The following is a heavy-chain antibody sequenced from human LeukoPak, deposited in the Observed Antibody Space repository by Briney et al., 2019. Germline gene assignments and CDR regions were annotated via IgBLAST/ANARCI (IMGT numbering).Heavy chain of an antibody. CDR1: GGSISSGSYY. CDR3: ARFQVEYSSSDYYYYYYMDV. Sequence: SETLSLTCTVSGGSISSGSYYWSWIRQPAGEGLEWIGRIYTSGSTNYNPSLKSRVTISVDTSKNQFSLKLSSVTAADTAVYYCARFQVEYSSSDYYYYYYMDVWGKGTTVTVSS. D-gene: IGHD6-6*01. V-gene: IGHV4-61*02. J-gene: IGHJ6*03. CDR2: IYTSGST.